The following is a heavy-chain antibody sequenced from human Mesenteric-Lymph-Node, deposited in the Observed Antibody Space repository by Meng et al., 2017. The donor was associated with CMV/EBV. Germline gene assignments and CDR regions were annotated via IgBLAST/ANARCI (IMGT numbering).Heavy chain of an antibody. J-gene: IGHJ5*02. CDR3: ARVLQPPYYYGSGSYSQFDP. V-gene: IGHV4-38-2*02. D-gene: IGHD3-10*01. CDR1: SYSISSAYY. CDR2: IFHSGST. Sequence: SETLSLTCTVSSYSISSAYYWGWIRQPPGKGLEWIGSIFHSGSTSYNPSLKSRVTIFLDTSKNQFSLKLSSVTAADTAVYYCARVLQPPYYYGSGSYSQFDPWGQGTLVTVSS.